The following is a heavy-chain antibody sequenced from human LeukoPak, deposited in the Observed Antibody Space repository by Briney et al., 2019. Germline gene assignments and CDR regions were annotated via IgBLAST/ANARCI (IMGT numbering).Heavy chain of an antibody. J-gene: IGHJ4*02. D-gene: IGHD5-18*01. Sequence: SGTLSLTCTVSGGSISSYYWSWIRQPPGKGLEWIGYIYYSGSANYNPSLKSRVTISVDTSKNQFSLKLSSVTAADTAAYYCARRRGGYSYGSAFDYWGQGTLVTVSS. V-gene: IGHV4-59*08. CDR2: IYYSGSA. CDR3: ARRRGGYSYGSAFDY. CDR1: GGSISSYY.